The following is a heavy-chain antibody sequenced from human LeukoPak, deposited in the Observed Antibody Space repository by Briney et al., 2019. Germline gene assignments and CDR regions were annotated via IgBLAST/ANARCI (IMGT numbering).Heavy chain of an antibody. CDR3: ARDPFLYRDAFDI. D-gene: IGHD3-16*01. Sequence: SETLSLTCAVYGGSFSGYYWSWIRQPAGKGLEWIGRIFATGSTDYNPSLKSRITISVDTSKNQFSLKLSSVTAADTAMYFSARDPFLYRDAFDIWGQGTMVTVSS. CDR2: IFATGST. V-gene: IGHV4-4*07. CDR1: GGSFSGYY. J-gene: IGHJ3*02.